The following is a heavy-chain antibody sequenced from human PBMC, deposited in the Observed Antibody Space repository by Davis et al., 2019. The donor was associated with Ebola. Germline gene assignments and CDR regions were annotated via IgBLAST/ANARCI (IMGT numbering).Heavy chain of an antibody. J-gene: IGHJ4*01. Sequence: AASVKVSCKASGYTFTNYGITWVRQAPGQGLEWMGWINPHNGNTNYAQNVQGRVTMTTDTSTSTAYMEVGSLKSDDTAVYYCARGGYSYGYAFDHWGHGTLVTVSS. V-gene: IGHV1-18*04. CDR3: ARGGYSYGYAFDH. CDR2: INPHNGNT. CDR1: GYTFTNYG. D-gene: IGHD5-18*01.